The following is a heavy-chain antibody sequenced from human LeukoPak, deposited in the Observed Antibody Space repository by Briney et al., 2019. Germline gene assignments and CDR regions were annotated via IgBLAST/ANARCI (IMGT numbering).Heavy chain of an antibody. Sequence: GASLKISCKGSGYSFTNYWIGWVRQMPGKGLEWMGIIYPGDSDTRYSPSFQGQVTISADKSINTAYLQWSSLKASDTAMFYCARHRRDGYNYDGFDIWGQGTMVTVSS. CDR2: IYPGDSDT. CDR3: ARHRRDGYNYDGFDI. D-gene: IGHD5-24*01. CDR1: GYSFTNYW. J-gene: IGHJ3*02. V-gene: IGHV5-51*01.